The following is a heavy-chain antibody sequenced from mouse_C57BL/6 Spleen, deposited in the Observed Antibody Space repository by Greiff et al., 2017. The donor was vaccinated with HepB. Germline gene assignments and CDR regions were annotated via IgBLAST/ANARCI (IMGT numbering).Heavy chain of an antibody. CDR2: IDPSDSYT. Sequence: VQLQQPGAELVKPGASVKLSCKASGYTFTSYWMQWVKQRPGQGLEWIGEIDPSDSYTNYNQKFKGKATLTVDTSSSTAYMQLSSLTSEDSAVYYCASSVWDYWGQGTTLTVSS. CDR1: GYTFTSYW. V-gene: IGHV1-50*01. D-gene: IGHD2-10*02. J-gene: IGHJ2*01. CDR3: ASSVWDY.